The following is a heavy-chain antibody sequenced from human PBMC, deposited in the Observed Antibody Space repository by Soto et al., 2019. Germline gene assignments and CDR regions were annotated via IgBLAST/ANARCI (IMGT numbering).Heavy chain of an antibody. CDR2: ISSDSSNT. Sequence: GGALRLSCAACGVTFRSDAMNWGRQAPGKGRGWMASISSDSSNTYYAHFVNGLLPISTDNFEHSLYLQMTSLRADNTPLYCCAPDIMYYSDNHLPDYWGQAALVPVSS. CDR3: APDIMYYSDNHLPDY. D-gene: IGHD3-22*01. CDR1: GVTFRSDA. V-gene: IGHV3-30-3*01. J-gene: IGHJ4*02.